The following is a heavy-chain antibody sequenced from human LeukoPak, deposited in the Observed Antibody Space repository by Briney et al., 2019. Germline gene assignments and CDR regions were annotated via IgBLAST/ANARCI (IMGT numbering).Heavy chain of an antibody. CDR3: ARDHPYSSGWTTLDY. V-gene: IGHV3-23*01. D-gene: IGHD6-19*01. CDR1: GFIVSNYG. CDR2: IRGSGGNT. Sequence: GGSLRLSCAASGFIVSNYGMSWVRQAPGKGLEWVSVIRGSGGNTDYADSVKGRFTISRDNSKNTLYLQMNSLRAEDTAVYYCARDHPYSSGWTTLDYWGQGTLVTVSS. J-gene: IGHJ4*02.